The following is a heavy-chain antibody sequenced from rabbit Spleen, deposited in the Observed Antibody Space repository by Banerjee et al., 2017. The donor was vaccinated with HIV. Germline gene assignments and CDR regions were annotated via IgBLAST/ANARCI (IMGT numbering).Heavy chain of an antibody. Sequence: QSLEESGGGLVKPGASLTLTCKASGFSFNSGDDMCWVRQAPGKGLEWIACIYAGSSSNTYSATWAKGRFTISKTSSTTVTLQMTSLTAADTATYFCARVGGVGVYGYATLWGPGTLVTVS. J-gene: IGHJ4*01. V-gene: IGHV1S40*01. D-gene: IGHD6-1*01. CDR1: GFSFNSGDD. CDR2: IYAGSSSNT. CDR3: ARVGGVGVYGYATL.